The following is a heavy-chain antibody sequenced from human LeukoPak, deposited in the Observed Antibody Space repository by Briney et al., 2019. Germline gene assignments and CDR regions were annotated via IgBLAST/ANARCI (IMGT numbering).Heavy chain of an antibody. D-gene: IGHD3-16*01. Sequence: SETLSLTCTASGGSINSGGFYWSWIRQHPGKGLEWIGYIYYSGSTFYNPSLKSRVAISLDKSKNQFSLNLRSVTAADTAVYYCARGGSFLGSYVYWGQGTLVTVSS. CDR3: ARGGSFLGSYVY. J-gene: IGHJ4*02. V-gene: IGHV4-31*03. CDR2: IYYSGST. CDR1: GGSINSGGFY.